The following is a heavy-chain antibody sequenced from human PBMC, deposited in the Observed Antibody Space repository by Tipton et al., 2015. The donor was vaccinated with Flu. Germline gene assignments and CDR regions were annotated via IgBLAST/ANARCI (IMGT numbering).Heavy chain of an antibody. D-gene: IGHD6-19*01. CDR3: AKVIPEKVAGLDY. J-gene: IGHJ4*02. Sequence: GSLRLSCAASGFTFSRYAMSWVRQAPGKGLEWVSAVSGGGANTHYADSVKGRFTISRDNSKNTLYLQMNSLRAEDTAIYYCAKVIPEKVAGLDYWGQGTLVTVSS. CDR2: VSGGGANT. CDR1: GFTFSRYA. V-gene: IGHV3-23*01.